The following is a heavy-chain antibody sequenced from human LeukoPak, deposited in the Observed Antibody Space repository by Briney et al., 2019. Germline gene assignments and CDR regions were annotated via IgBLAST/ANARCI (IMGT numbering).Heavy chain of an antibody. Sequence: SETLSLTCAVYGGSFSGYYWSWIRQPPGKGLEWIGEINHSGSTNYNPSLKSRATISADTSKNQFSLKLSSVTAADTAVYYCARGARCSSTSCYTVVYYYYGMDVWGQGTTVTVSS. J-gene: IGHJ6*02. D-gene: IGHD2-2*02. V-gene: IGHV4-34*01. CDR2: INHSGST. CDR3: ARGARCSSTSCYTVVYYYYGMDV. CDR1: GGSFSGYY.